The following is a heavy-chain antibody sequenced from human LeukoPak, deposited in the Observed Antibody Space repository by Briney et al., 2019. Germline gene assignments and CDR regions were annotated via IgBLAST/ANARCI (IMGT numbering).Heavy chain of an antibody. CDR2: ISSSSSTI. V-gene: IGHV3-48*01. D-gene: IGHD2-15*01. J-gene: IGHJ4*02. CDR1: GFTFSSYS. CDR3: ARVDDCSGGSCYDFDY. Sequence: GGSLRLSCAASGFTFSSYSMNWVRQAPGKWLEWVSYISSSSSTIYYADSVKGRFTISRDNAKNSLYLQMNSLRAEDTAVYYCARVDDCSGGSCYDFDYWGQGTLVTVSS.